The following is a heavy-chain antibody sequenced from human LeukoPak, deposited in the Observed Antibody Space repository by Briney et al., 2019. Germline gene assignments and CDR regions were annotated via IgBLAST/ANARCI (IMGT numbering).Heavy chain of an antibody. CDR1: GYTFTGYY. D-gene: IGHD6-13*01. J-gene: IGHJ4*02. Sequence: ASVKVSCKASGYTFTGYYMHWVRQAPGQGLEWMGRINPNSGGTNYAQKFQGRVTMTRDTSISTAYMELSRLRSDDTAVYYCARGHHSSSSADYWGQGTLVTVSS. V-gene: IGHV1-2*06. CDR2: INPNSGGT. CDR3: ARGHHSSSSADY.